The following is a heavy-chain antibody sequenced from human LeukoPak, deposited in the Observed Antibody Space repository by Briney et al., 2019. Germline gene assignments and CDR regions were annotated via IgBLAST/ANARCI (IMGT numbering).Heavy chain of an antibody. J-gene: IGHJ4*02. Sequence: SGGSLRLSCAASGFTVSSNYMSWVRQAPGKGLEWVSVIYSGGSTYYADSVKGRFTISRHNSKNTLYLQMNSLRAEDTAVYYCAKGHYDGGFYYYFDYWGQGTLVTVSS. CDR2: IYSGGST. V-gene: IGHV3-53*04. CDR3: AKGHYDGGFYYYFDY. D-gene: IGHD3-22*01. CDR1: GFTVSSNY.